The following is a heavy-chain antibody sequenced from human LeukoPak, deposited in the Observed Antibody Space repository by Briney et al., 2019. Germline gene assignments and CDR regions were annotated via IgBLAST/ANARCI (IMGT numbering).Heavy chain of an antibody. V-gene: IGHV4-59*11. CDR3: ARSLGWAYFDY. CDR2: IYYSGST. J-gene: IGHJ4*02. CDR1: GGSISSHY. Sequence: SGTLSLTCTGSGGSISSHYWSWIRQPPGKELEWIGYIYYSGSTNYNPSLKSRVTISVDTSKNQFSLKLSSVTAADTAVYYCARSLGWAYFDYWGQGTVVTVSS. D-gene: IGHD4-23*01.